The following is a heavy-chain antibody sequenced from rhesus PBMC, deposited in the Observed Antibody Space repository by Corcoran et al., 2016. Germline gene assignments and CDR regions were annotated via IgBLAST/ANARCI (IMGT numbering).Heavy chain of an antibody. D-gene: IGHD6-31*01. CDR3: ARRAAAGTPPWPNFDY. V-gene: IGHV7-114*01. CDR2: INTDTGNP. CDR1: GYTFTSYG. J-gene: IGHJ4*01. Sequence: QVQLVQSGAEVKQPGASVKVSCKASGYTFTSYGMNWVRQAHGQRLEWMGWINTDTGNPTYAQGFKERFTFSLDPSIITAYMQISSLKAEDTAVYYCARRAAAGTPPWPNFDYWGQGVLVTVSS.